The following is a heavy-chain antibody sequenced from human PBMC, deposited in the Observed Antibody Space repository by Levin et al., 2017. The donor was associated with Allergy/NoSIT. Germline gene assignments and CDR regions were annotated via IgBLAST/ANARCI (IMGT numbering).Heavy chain of an antibody. CDR1: GGSFSGYY. CDR2: INHSGST. J-gene: IGHJ4*02. V-gene: IGHV4-34*01. CDR3: ARGSVLLWFGECPVADY. D-gene: IGHD3-10*01. Sequence: SETLSLTCAVYGGSFSGYYWSWIRQPPGKGLEWIGEINHSGSTNYNPSLKSRVTISVDTSKNQFSLKLSSVTAADTAVYYCARGSVLLWFGECPVADYWGQGTLVTVSS.